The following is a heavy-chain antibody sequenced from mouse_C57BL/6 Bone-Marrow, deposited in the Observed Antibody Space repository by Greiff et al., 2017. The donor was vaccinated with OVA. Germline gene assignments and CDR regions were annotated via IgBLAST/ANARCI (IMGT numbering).Heavy chain of an antibody. CDR1: GYTFTSYW. D-gene: IGHD1-1*01. CDR3: ARRKFITTVVADWYFDV. V-gene: IGHV1-69*01. Sequence: VQLQQPGAELVMPGASVKLSCKASGYTFTSYWMHWVKQRPGQGLEWIGEIDPSDSYTNYNQKFKGKSTLTVDKSSSTAYMQLSSLTSEDSAVYYCARRKFITTVVADWYFDVWGTGTTVTVSS. CDR2: IDPSDSYT. J-gene: IGHJ1*03.